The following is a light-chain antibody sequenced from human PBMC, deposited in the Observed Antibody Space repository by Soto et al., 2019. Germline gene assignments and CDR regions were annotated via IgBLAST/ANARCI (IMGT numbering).Light chain of an antibody. CDR2: GAS. CDR1: QSLSNK. CDR3: QEYNNWHPIT. J-gene: IGKJ4*01. V-gene: IGKV3-15*01. Sequence: EIVMTPSPATLSVSPGERATLSCRASQSLSNKLAWYQQKPGQAPRLLIYGASTRATGIPARFSGSGSGTEFTLTISSLQSEDFAVYYCQEYNNWHPITFGGGTKVDIK.